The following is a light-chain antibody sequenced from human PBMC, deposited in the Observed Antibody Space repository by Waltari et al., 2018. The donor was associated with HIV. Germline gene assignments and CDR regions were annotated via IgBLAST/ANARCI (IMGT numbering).Light chain of an antibody. CDR1: QDISTF. CDR2: AAS. Sequence: AIRMTQSPSSFSASTGDRVTITCRASQDISTFLTWYQQKPGKAPKVLIYAASTLQGGVPSRFNGSGSGTDFTLTISYLQSEDFATYYCQHYYSYPPWTFGQGTKVDIK. V-gene: IGKV1-8*01. J-gene: IGKJ1*01. CDR3: QHYYSYPPWT.